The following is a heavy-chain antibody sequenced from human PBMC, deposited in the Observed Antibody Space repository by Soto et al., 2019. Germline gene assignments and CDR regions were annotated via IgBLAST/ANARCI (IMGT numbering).Heavy chain of an antibody. CDR3: ARDRRRGYSYGNWFDP. V-gene: IGHV4-59*01. CDR2: IYYSGST. Sequence: NPSETLSLTCTVSGGSISSYYWSWIRQPPGKGLEWIGYIYYSGSTNYNPSLKSRVTISVDTSKNQFSLKLSSVTAADTAVYYCARDRRRGYSYGNWFDPWGQGTLVTVSS. CDR1: GGSISSYY. J-gene: IGHJ5*02. D-gene: IGHD5-18*01.